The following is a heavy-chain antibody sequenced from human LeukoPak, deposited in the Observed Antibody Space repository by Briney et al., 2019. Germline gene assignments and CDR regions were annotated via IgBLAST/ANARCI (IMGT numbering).Heavy chain of an antibody. CDR2: IIPIFGTA. V-gene: IGHV1-69*13. CDR3: ARSVVVVPAATGAEYFQH. CDR1: GGTFSSYA. D-gene: IGHD2-2*01. Sequence: SVKVSCKASGGTFSSYAISWVRQAPGQGLEWMGGIIPIFGTANYAQKFQGRVTITADESTSTAYMELISLRSEDTAVYYCARSVVVVPAATGAEYFQHWGQGTLVTVSS. J-gene: IGHJ1*01.